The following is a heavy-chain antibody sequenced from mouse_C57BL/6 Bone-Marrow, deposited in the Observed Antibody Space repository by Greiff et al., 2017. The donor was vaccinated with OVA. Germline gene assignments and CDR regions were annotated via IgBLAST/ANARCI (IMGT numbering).Heavy chain of an antibody. CDR2: ISDGGSYT. J-gene: IGHJ1*03. CDR3: ARAAVRDFDV. V-gene: IGHV5-4*03. D-gene: IGHD2-14*01. CDR1: GFTFSSYA. Sequence: EVKVVESGGGLVKPGGSLKLSCAASGFTFSSYAMSWVRQTPEKRLEWVATISDGGSYTYYPDNVKGRFTISRDNAKNNLYLQMSHLKSEDTAMYYCARAAVRDFDVWGTGTTVTVSS.